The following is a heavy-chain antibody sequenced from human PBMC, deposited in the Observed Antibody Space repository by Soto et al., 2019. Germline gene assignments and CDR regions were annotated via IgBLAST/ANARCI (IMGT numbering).Heavy chain of an antibody. V-gene: IGHV1-69*13. J-gene: IGHJ4*02. CDR2: IIPIFGTA. CDR3: ARPSVAGYYFDFDY. CDR1: GGTFSSYA. Sequence: SVKVSCKASGGTFSSYAICWVRQAPGQGLEWMGGIIPIFGTANYAQKFQGRVTITADESTSTAYMELSSLRSEDTAVYYCARPSVAGYYFDFDYWGQGTLVTVSS. D-gene: IGHD3-9*01.